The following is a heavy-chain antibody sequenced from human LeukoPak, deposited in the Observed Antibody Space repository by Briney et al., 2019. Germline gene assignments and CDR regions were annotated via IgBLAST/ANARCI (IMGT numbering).Heavy chain of an antibody. CDR2: FYDSGST. CDR3: ARHTRPGCSGYENAFDI. D-gene: IGHD5-12*01. Sequence: PSETLSLTCTVSGGSIRSRNYYWDWIPQPPGKGLEWIVNFYDSGSTYYNPSLKSRVTISGDTSKNQFSLKLTSVTAADTAVYYCARHTRPGCSGYENAFDIWGQGTMVTVSS. V-gene: IGHV4-39*01. CDR1: GGSIRSRNYY. J-gene: IGHJ3*02.